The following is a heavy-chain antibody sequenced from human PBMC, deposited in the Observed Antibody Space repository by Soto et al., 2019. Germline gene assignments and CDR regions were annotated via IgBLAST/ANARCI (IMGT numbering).Heavy chain of an antibody. CDR2: IYYSGST. CDR3: ARVKDYGDYVLGAYDI. D-gene: IGHD4-17*01. V-gene: IGHV4-59*01. CDR1: GGSISSYY. J-gene: IGHJ3*02. Sequence: SETLSLTCTVSGGSISSYYWSWIRQPPGKGLEWIGYIYYSGSTNYNPSLKSRVTISVDTSKNQFSLKLSSVTAADTAVYYCARVKDYGDYVLGAYDIWGQGTMVTVSS.